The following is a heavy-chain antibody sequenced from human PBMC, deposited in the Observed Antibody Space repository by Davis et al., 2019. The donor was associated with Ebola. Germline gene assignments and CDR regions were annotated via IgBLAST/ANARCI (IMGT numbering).Heavy chain of an antibody. Sequence: SVKVSCKGFGDRFRNSGINWVRQAPGQGLEWMGGTIPLFRSMNYAQNFQGRVTITADESTTTAYLELSGLKSEETAIYYWARVDIRNKKLQHIALAGLATSRSFDSWGQGTLVTVSS. CDR1: GDRFRNSG. D-gene: IGHD6-19*01. J-gene: IGHJ4*02. CDR2: TIPLFRSM. V-gene: IGHV1-69*13. CDR3: ARVDIRNKKLQHIALAGLATSRSFDS.